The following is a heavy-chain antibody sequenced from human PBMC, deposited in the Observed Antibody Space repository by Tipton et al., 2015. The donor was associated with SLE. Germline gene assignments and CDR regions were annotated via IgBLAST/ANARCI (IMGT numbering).Heavy chain of an antibody. D-gene: IGHD4-23*01. CDR3: ARDGGGGGNPSGAFDI. CDR1: GGSISSYY. Sequence: TLSLTCTVSGGSISSYYWSWIRQPPGKGLGWIGYIYYSGSTNYNPSLKSRVTISVDTSKNQFSLKLSSVTAADTAVYYCARDGGGGGNPSGAFDIWGQGKMVTVSS. J-gene: IGHJ3*02. CDR2: IYYSGST. V-gene: IGHV4-59*01.